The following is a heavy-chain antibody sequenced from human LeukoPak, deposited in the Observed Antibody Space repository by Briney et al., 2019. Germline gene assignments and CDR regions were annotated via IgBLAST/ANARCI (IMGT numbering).Heavy chain of an antibody. Sequence: GSLRLSCAASGFTFDDYAMHWVRQAPGKGLEWVSLISWDGGSTYYADSVKGRFTISRDNSKNSLYLQMNSLRAEDTALYYCAKGGFYGTNPIDYWGQGTLVTVSS. V-gene: IGHV3-43D*03. D-gene: IGHD1/OR15-1a*01. CDR2: ISWDGGST. J-gene: IGHJ4*02. CDR1: GFTFDDYA. CDR3: AKGGFYGTNPIDY.